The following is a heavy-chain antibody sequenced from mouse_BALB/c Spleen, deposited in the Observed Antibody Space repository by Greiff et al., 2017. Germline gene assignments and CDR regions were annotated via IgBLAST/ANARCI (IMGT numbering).Heavy chain of an antibody. CDR2: IYPGDGDT. J-gene: IGHJ3*01. CDR3: AREGKSWFAY. Sequence: QVQLQQSGPELVKPGASVKISCKASGYAFSSSWMNWVKQRPGQGLEWIGRIYPGDGDTNYNGKFKGKATLTADKSSSTAYMQLSSLTSVDSAVYFCAREGKSWFAYWGQGTLVTVSA. CDR1: GYAFSSSW. D-gene: IGHD2-1*01. V-gene: IGHV1-82*01.